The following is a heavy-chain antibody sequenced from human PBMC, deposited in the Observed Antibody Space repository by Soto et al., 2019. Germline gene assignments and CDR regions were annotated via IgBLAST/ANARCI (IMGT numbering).Heavy chain of an antibody. CDR2: IYYSGST. Sequence: SETLSLTCTVSGGSVSSGSYYWSWIRQPPGKGLEWIGYIYYSGSTNYNPSLKSRVTISVDTSKNQFSLKLSSVTAADTAVYYCAREPRIRSSSWSNNWFDPWGQGTLVTVSS. CDR3: AREPRIRSSSWSNNWFDP. V-gene: IGHV4-61*01. CDR1: GGSVSSGSYY. J-gene: IGHJ5*02. D-gene: IGHD6-13*01.